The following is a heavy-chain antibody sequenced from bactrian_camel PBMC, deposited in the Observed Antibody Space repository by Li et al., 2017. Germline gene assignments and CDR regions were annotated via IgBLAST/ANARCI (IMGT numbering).Heavy chain of an antibody. V-gene: IGHV3S36*01. CDR1: GFTFKNFP. CDR3: AACRNSPTGLLY. Sequence: VQLVESGGGSAQPGGSLRLTCVASGFTFKNFPTTWVRQRPGQGLEWVSSIMQDSPRAEYAESVKGRFTISRDNAKNTVYLQMNSLKTEDTAVYSCAACRNSPTGLLYRGQGTQVTVS. CDR2: IMQDSPRA. J-gene: IGHJ4*01. D-gene: IGHD4*01.